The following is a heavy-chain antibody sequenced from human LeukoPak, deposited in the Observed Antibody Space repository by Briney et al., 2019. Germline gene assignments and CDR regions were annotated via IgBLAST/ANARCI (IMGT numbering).Heavy chain of an antibody. CDR1: GFTVSSNY. CDR3: AREYCSGGSCYPDY. D-gene: IGHD2-15*01. Sequence: SGGSLRLSCAASGFTVSSNYMSWVRQAPGKGLEWVSVIYSGGSTYYADSVKGRFTISRDSSKNTLYLQMSSLRAEDTAVYNCAREYCSGGSCYPDYWGQGTLVTVSS. CDR2: IYSGGST. V-gene: IGHV3-53*01. J-gene: IGHJ4*02.